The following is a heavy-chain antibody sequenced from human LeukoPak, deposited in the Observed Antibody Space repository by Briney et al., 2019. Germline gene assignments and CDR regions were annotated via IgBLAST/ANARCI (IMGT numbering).Heavy chain of an antibody. Sequence: GGSLRLSCAASGYTFSGSAMHWVRQASGKGLEGVGRIRSKANSYATAYAASVNGRFTISRGDSNNTAYLQMNSLKTEDTAVYCCTRRPDEFIAAAGIFMEFDPWGQATLVTVPS. V-gene: IGHV3-73*01. CDR1: GYTFSGSA. CDR3: TRRPDEFIAAAGIFMEFDP. J-gene: IGHJ5*02. D-gene: IGHD6-13*01. CDR2: IRSKANSYAT.